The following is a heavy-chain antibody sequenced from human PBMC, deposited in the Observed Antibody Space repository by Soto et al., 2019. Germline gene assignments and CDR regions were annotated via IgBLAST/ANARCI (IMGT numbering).Heavy chain of an antibody. D-gene: IGHD3-22*01. CDR1: GDTISTGGYS. CDR3: AREGYYYDSSGYYDY. J-gene: IGHJ4*02. CDR2: TYHSGNP. V-gene: IGHV4-30-2*01. Sequence: SETLSLTCGVSGDTISTGGYSWAWIRQPPGKALEWIGHTYHSGNPYYNPSLKSRVIISVDTSKNQFSLKLSSVTAADTAVYYCAREGYYYDSSGYYDYWGQGTLVTVSS.